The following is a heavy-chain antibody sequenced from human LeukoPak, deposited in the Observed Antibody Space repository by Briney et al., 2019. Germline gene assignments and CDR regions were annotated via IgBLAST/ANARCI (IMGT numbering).Heavy chain of an antibody. D-gene: IGHD2-2*01. CDR2: INPSGGST. CDR3: AVLPTRKEAYYYYGMDV. CDR1: GYTFTSYY. J-gene: IGHJ6*02. Sequence: GASVKVSCKASGYTFTSYYMHWVRQAPGQGLEWMGIINPSGGSTSYAQKFQGRVTMTRDTSTSTVYMELGSLRSEDTAVYYCAVLPTRKEAYYYYGMDVWGQGTTVTVSS. V-gene: IGHV1-46*01.